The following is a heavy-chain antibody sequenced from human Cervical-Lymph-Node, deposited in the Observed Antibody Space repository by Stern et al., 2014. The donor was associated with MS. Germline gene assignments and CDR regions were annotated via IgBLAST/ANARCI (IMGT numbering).Heavy chain of an antibody. CDR2: IDWDDDR. D-gene: IGHD3-16*01. CDR3: ARIKFGDYDYGMDV. V-gene: IGHV2-70*15. Sequence: QVTLQESGPALVKPTQTLTLTCTFSGFALSTSGMCVSWIRQPPGKALEWLVRIDWDDDRYYSPSLKTRLTISKDTSKNQVVLTMTDMDPVDTATYYCARIKFGDYDYGMDVWGQGTTVTVSS. J-gene: IGHJ6*02. CDR1: GFALSTSGMC.